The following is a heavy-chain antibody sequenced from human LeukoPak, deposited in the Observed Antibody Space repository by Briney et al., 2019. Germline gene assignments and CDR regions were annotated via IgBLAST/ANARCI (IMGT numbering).Heavy chain of an antibody. CDR1: GFTFSSYA. V-gene: IGHV3-23*01. Sequence: PGGSLRLSCAASGFTFSSYAMSWVRQAPGKGREWVSAISGSGGSTYYADSVKGRFTISRDNSKNTLYLQMNSLRAEDTAVYYCTKENYDIYTGYYVDYWGQGTLVTVSS. J-gene: IGHJ4*02. D-gene: IGHD3-9*01. CDR3: TKENYDIYTGYYVDY. CDR2: ISGSGGST.